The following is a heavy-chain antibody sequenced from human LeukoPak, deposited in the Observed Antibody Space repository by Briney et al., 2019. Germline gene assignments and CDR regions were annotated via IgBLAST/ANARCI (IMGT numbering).Heavy chain of an antibody. CDR3: AREATVVPAQ. Sequence: GGSLSPSCAASGFTFSSYSISWVRQAPGEGLEWVSSISSSSSYIYYADSVKGRFTISRDNAKNSLYLQMNSLRVEDTAVYYCAREATVVPAQGGGGTLVTVSS. D-gene: IGHD4-23*01. CDR2: ISSSSSYI. J-gene: IGHJ4*02. CDR1: GFTFSSYS. V-gene: IGHV3-21*01.